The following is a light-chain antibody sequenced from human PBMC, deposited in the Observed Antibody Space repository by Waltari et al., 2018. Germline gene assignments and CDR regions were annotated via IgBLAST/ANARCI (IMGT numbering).Light chain of an antibody. CDR3: SSYTSSSTS. V-gene: IGLV2-14*01. J-gene: IGLJ2*01. Sequence: QSALTQPASVSGSPGQSITISCTGTSSAVGGYNYVSWYQQHPGKAPNLMIYDVSKRPSGGANRFSGSKSGNTASPTISGLQAEDEADYYCSSYTSSSTSFGGGTKLTVL. CDR1: SSAVGGYNY. CDR2: DVS.